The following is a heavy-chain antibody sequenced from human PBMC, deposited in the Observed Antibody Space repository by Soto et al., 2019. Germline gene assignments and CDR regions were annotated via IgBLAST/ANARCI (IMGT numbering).Heavy chain of an antibody. CDR1: GYTFTSYG. CDR2: ISAYNGNT. D-gene: IGHD6-13*01. Sequence: QVQLVQSGAEVKKPGASVKVSCKASGYTFTSYGISWVRQAPGQGLEWMGWISAYNGNTNYAQKHQGRVTMTTDTSTSTAYMELRRLRSDDTAVYYCARDRRPEYSSSWYDAFDIWGQGTIVTVCS. V-gene: IGHV1-18*01. J-gene: IGHJ3*02. CDR3: ARDRRPEYSSSWYDAFDI.